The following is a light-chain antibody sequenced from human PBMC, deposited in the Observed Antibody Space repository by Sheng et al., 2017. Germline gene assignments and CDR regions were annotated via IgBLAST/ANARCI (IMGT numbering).Light chain of an antibody. J-gene: IGKJ1*01. CDR2: DAS. CDR3: QKYDSAPWT. CDR1: QGIRNY. V-gene: IGKV1-27*01. Sequence: DIQMTQSPSSLSASVGNRVTITCRASQGIRNYLAWYQQKPGKVPKLLIYDASSLQSVVPSRFSGSGSGTDFTLTISSLQPEDVATYYCQKYDSAPWTFGQGTKVEI.